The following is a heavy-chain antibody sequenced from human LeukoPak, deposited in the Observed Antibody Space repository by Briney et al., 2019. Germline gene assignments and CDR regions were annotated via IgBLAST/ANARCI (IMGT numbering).Heavy chain of an antibody. V-gene: IGHV3-7*03. J-gene: IGHJ6*02. D-gene: IGHD3-9*01. CDR2: VNRDGSET. CDR1: GFALSSHW. CDR3: ARRLDDILTVDYYYYYGMDV. Sequence: HPGGSLRLSCAASGFALSSHWMTWVRQVPGRGPEWVANVNRDGSETYYLDSVKGRFTISRDNAKNSLYLQMNSLRAEDTAVYYCARRLDDILTVDYYYYYGMDVWGQGTTVTVSS.